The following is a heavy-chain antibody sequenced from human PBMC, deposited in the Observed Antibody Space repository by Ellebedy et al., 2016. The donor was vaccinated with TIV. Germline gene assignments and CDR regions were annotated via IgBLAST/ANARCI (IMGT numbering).Heavy chain of an antibody. CDR3: ALPPDYYGSGSFDY. J-gene: IGHJ4*02. V-gene: IGHV3-7*03. D-gene: IGHD3-10*01. Sequence: GESLKISCAASGFTFSDHYMDWVRQAPGKGLEWVASIKQHGNEQYYVDSVKGRFTISRDNAQNSLSLQMNSLRVDDTAVYFCALPPDYYGSGSFDYWGQGTLVTVSS. CDR2: IKQHGNEQ. CDR1: GFTFSDHY.